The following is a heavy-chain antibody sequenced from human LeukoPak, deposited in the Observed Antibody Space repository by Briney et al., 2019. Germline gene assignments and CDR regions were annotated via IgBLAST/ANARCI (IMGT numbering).Heavy chain of an antibody. CDR3: ARALIVGAFDI. V-gene: IGHV4-34*01. Sequence: PSETLSHTCAVYGGSFSGYYWSWIRQPPGKGLEWIGEINHSGSTNYSPSLKSRVTISVDTSKNQFSLKLSSVTAADTAVYYCARALIVGAFDIWGQGTMVTVSS. CDR1: GGSFSGYY. D-gene: IGHD1-26*01. J-gene: IGHJ3*02. CDR2: INHSGST.